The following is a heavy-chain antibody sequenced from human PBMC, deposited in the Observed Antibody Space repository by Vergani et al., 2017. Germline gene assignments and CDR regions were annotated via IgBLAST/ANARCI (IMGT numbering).Heavy chain of an antibody. V-gene: IGHV4-39*07. D-gene: IGHD6-19*01. Sequence: QLHLQESGPGLVKPSETLSLTCTVSGGSITSSSYYWGWIRQPPGKGLEWIGEIRHDGITHYSPSLKSRVTISVDTSKNQFSLTLTSVTAADTAVYYCASDTHSGQRADRWGQGILVTVTS. J-gene: IGHJ5*02. CDR2: IRHDGIT. CDR3: ASDTHSGQRADR. CDR1: GGSITSSSYY.